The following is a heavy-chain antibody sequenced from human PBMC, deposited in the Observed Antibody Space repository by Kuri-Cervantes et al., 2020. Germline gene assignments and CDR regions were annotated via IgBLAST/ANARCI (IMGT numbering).Heavy chain of an antibody. CDR2: FSGGDKT. V-gene: IGHV3-66*02. J-gene: IGHJ4*02. D-gene: IGHD5-18*01. Sequence: LSLTCAASVFTVSNNYMSWVRQAPGRGLEWVSGFSGGDKTYYGDSVKGRFTISKDNSKNTMYLQMDSLRIEDTAVYYCTRKRGYSSGYDFWGQGTLVTVSS. CDR1: VFTVSNNY. CDR3: TRKRGYSSGYDF.